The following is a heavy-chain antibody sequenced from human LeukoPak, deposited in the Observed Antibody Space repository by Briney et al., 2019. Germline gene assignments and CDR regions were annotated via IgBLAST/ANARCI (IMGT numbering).Heavy chain of an antibody. V-gene: IGHV3-11*01. J-gene: IGHJ3*02. CDR2: ISSSGSTI. CDR3: ARDRQGHCSGYYLYDAFDI. D-gene: IGHD3-22*01. Sequence: GGSLRLSCAASGFTFSDYYMSWIRQAPGKGLEWVSYISSSGSTIYYADSVKGRFTISRDNAKNSLYLQMNSLRAEDTAVYYCARDRQGHCSGYYLYDAFDIWGQGTMVTVSS. CDR1: GFTFSDYY.